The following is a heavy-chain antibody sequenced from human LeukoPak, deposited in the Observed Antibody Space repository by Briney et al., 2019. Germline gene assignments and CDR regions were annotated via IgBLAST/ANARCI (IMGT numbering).Heavy chain of an antibody. CDR3: ARELQLLSSVVIPAFDI. CDR2: ISSSSSYI. V-gene: IGHV3-21*01. J-gene: IGHJ3*02. D-gene: IGHD3-22*01. Sequence: GGSLRLSCAASGFTSSSYSMNWVRQAPGKGLEWVSSISSSSSYIYYADSVKGRFTISRDNAKNSLYLQMNSLRAEDTAVYYCARELQLLSSVVIPAFDIWGQGTMVTVSS. CDR1: GFTSSSYS.